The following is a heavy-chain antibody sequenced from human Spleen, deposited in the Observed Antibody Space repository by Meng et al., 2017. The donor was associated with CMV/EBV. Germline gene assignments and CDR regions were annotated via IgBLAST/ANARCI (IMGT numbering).Heavy chain of an antibody. CDR2: IRYDGANK. V-gene: IGHV3-30*02. CDR3: AKDRAGSYTLDWYFDL. J-gene: IGHJ2*01. Sequence: SWFSFSNYGMHWVRQTAGKGLEWVAFIRYDGANKYYTDSMKGRFTISRDNSKDTVYPQMSSLRAEDTAVYYCAKDRAGSYTLDWYFDLWGRGTLVTVSS. D-gene: IGHD1-26*01. CDR1: WFSFSNYG.